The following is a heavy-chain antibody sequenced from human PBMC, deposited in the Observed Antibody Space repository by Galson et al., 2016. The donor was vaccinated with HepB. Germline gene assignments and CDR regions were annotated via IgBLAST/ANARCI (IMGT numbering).Heavy chain of an antibody. CDR1: GFTFSGYA. Sequence: SLRLSCAASGFTFSGYAMHWVRQAPGKGLEWVSYISRTSQTIYYADSVKGRFTISRDNSKNALYLQMNSLRAEDTAVYYCARGVGYGSGSHFDYWGQGTLRTVYS. J-gene: IGHJ4*02. D-gene: IGHD3-10*01. CDR3: ARGVGYGSGSHFDY. CDR2: ISRTSQTI. V-gene: IGHV3-48*01.